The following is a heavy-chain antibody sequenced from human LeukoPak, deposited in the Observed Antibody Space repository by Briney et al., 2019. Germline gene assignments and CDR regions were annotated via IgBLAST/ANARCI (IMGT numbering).Heavy chain of an antibody. Sequence: ASVKVSCKVSGYTLTELSVHWVRQAPGKGLEWMGGFDPEDGETIYAQKFQGRVTMTEDTSTDTAYMELGSLRSEDTAVYYCATYGDSHAFDIWGQGTMVTVSS. J-gene: IGHJ3*02. D-gene: IGHD4-17*01. CDR1: GYTLTELS. CDR3: ATYGDSHAFDI. CDR2: FDPEDGET. V-gene: IGHV1-24*01.